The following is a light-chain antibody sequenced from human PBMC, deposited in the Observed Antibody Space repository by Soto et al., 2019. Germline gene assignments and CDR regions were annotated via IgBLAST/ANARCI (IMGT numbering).Light chain of an antibody. Sequence: EIVLTQSPATLSSSPDDRVTLSCRASHNINTRLAWYQHRPGKAPRLLIYQTSIRAAGIPASFSASGSGREFTLTISDVQPEDFALYSCQQRQSWPCTFGQGTKVDI. CDR3: QQRQSWPCT. V-gene: IGKV3-11*02. CDR1: HNINTR. J-gene: IGKJ3*01. CDR2: QTS.